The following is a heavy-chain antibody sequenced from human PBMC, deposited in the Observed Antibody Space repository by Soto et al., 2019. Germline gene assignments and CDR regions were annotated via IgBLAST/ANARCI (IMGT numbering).Heavy chain of an antibody. CDR1: GFTFTSSA. Sequence: SAKVSCKASGFTFTSSAVQWVRQARGQRLEWIGWIVVGSGNTNYAQKCQERVTITRDMSTSTAYMELSSLRSEDTAVYYCAADSVRTDYSSGMDVWGQGTTVTVSS. CDR2: IVVGSGNT. J-gene: IGHJ6*02. D-gene: IGHD1-1*01. CDR3: AADSVRTDYSSGMDV. V-gene: IGHV1-58*01.